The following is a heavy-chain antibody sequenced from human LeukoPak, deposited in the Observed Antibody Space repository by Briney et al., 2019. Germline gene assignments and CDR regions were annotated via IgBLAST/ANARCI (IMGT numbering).Heavy chain of an antibody. D-gene: IGHD5-12*01. Sequence: GGSLRLSCAASRFIFSSYAMNWVRQAPGKGLEWVSSISGSGGSTYYADSVKGRFTFSRDNSKNTLYLQMNSLRAEDTAVYYRAKTPSSGYYFDQWGQGTLVTVSS. J-gene: IGHJ4*02. CDR3: AKTPSSGYYFDQ. CDR1: RFIFSSYA. V-gene: IGHV3-23*01. CDR2: ISGSGGST.